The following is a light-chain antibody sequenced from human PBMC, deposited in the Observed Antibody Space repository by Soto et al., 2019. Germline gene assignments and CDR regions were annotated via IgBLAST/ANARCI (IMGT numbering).Light chain of an antibody. V-gene: IGKV1-5*03. CDR2: KAS. CDR1: QSISSG. Sequence: DIQMTQSPSTLSASVGDRVTITCRASQSISSGLAWYQQKPGKAPKLLIYKASSLESGVPSRFSGSGSGTEFTLTISSLQLDDFATYYCQQYNSYSYTFGQGTKLEIK. CDR3: QQYNSYSYT. J-gene: IGKJ2*01.